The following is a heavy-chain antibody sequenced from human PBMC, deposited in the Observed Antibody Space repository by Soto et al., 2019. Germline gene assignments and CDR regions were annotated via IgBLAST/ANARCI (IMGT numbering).Heavy chain of an antibody. CDR1: GFTFSSYA. V-gene: IGHV3-23*01. Sequence: GGSLRLSCAASGFTFSSYAMSWVRQAPGKGLEWVSAISGSGGSTYYADSVKGRFTISRDNSKNTLYLQMNSLRAEDTAVYYCAKGSGWVTTFNWFGPWGQGTLVTVSS. J-gene: IGHJ5*02. D-gene: IGHD4-17*01. CDR3: AKGSGWVTTFNWFGP. CDR2: ISGSGGST.